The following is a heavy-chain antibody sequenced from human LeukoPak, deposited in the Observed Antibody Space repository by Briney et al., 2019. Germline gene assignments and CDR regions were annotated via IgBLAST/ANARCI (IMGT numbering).Heavy chain of an antibody. V-gene: IGHV3-74*01. J-gene: IGHJ4*02. CDR3: AREDCSGTSCYSFDY. D-gene: IGHD2-2*01. Sequence: PGGSLRLSCGASGFTFSSYWMHWVRQAPGKGLVWVSRINSDGSSTTYADSVKGRFTISRDNAKNTLYLQMNSLRAEDTAVYYCAREDCSGTSCYSFDYWGQGTLVTVSS. CDR2: INSDGSST. CDR1: GFTFSSYW.